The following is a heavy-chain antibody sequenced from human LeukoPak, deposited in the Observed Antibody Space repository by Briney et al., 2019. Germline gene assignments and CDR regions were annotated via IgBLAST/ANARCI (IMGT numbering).Heavy chain of an antibody. D-gene: IGHD5-24*01. CDR2: INPHSHDT. J-gene: IGHJ4*02. CDR1: GYTFSSHV. V-gene: IGHV1-18*01. CDR3: AREERDGYNYFFY. Sequence: GASVEVSCKASGYTFSSHVINWVRQAPGQGLEWMGWINPHSHDTYYADSLQGRVSMTSDASTSTAYMELRSLRSDDTAVYYCAREERDGYNYFFYWGQGTLVTVSS.